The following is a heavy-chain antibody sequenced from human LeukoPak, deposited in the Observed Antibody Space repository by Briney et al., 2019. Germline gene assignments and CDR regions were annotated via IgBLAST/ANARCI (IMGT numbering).Heavy chain of an antibody. CDR3: ARDGGGAFGNYVNYFDY. Sequence: GTSLRLSCAASGLILSSYCIHWVRQAPGKGLEWVAVIWYDGTNIYYGDSVKGRFSISRDNPKNTVYRQMDSLIAEDTAVYDCARDGGGAFGNYVNYFDYWGQGTLVTVSS. CDR1: GLILSSYC. CDR2: IWYDGTNI. V-gene: IGHV3-33*01. J-gene: IGHJ4*02. D-gene: IGHD4-11*01.